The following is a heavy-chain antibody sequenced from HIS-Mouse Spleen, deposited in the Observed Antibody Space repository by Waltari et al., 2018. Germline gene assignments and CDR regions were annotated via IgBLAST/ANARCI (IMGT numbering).Heavy chain of an antibody. CDR1: GWAFSGYY. Sequence: QVQLQQWGAGLLKPSETLSLTCAVYGWAFSGYYWSWNRQPPGKGLEWSGEINHSGSTNYNPSLKSRVTISVDTSKNQFSLKLSSVTAADTCARAGYSSSSFDYWGQGTLVTVSS. V-gene: IGHV4-34*01. J-gene: IGHJ4*02. CDR3: YSSSSFDY. CDR2: INHSGST. D-gene: IGHD6-6*01.